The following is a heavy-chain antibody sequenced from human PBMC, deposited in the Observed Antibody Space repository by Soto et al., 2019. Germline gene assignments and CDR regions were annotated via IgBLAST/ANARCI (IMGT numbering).Heavy chain of an antibody. J-gene: IGHJ4*02. CDR1: GFIFNGDW. CDR3: AGLDTAAAPRGGY. D-gene: IGHD5-18*01. Sequence: GGSLRLSCAVSGFIFNGDWMSWVRQAPGKGLKWVTMMKSDGSETYYVDSVKGRFTISRDNAKSLLYLQMNSLRADDTAVYYCAGLDTAAAPRGGYWGQGTLVTVSS. CDR2: MKSDGSET. V-gene: IGHV3-7*03.